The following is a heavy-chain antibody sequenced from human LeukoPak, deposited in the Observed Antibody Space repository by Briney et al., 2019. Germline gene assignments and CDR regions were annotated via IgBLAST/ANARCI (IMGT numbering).Heavy chain of an antibody. J-gene: IGHJ3*02. D-gene: IGHD1-7*01. CDR2: INHSGST. CDR3: ARPQGGTTYAFDI. V-gene: IGHV4-34*01. Sequence: SETLSLTCAVYGGSFSGYYWSWIRQPPGKGLEWIGEINHSGSTNYNPSLKSRVTISVDTSKNQFSLKLSSVTAADTAVYYCARPQGGTTYAFDIWGQGTMVIVSS. CDR1: GGSFSGYY.